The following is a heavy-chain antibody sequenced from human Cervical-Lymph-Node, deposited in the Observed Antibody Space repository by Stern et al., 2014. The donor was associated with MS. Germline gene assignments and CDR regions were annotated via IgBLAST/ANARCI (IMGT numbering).Heavy chain of an antibody. CDR2: VSSRGST. J-gene: IGHJ5*02. CDR1: VGSISSYY. V-gene: IGHV4-59*01. Sequence: QVQLQESGPRLVKPSETLSLTCSVSVGSISSYYWSWIRQPPGKGLEWIGYVSSRGSTDYTPALKSRLTISVDTSRDQFSLSLRSVTSADTAVYYCARGVDFWSGMGWFDPWGQGALVVVSS. CDR3: ARGVDFWSGMGWFDP. D-gene: IGHD3-3*01.